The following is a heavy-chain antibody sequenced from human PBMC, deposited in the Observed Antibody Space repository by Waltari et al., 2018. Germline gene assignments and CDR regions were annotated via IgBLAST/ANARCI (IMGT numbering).Heavy chain of an antibody. CDR1: GGSITSDY. D-gene: IGHD4-17*01. J-gene: IGHJ5*02. CDR2: IYDNGNT. V-gene: IGHV4-4*09. Sequence: QVHLQESGSGLVKPSETRSLTCTVSGGSITSDYWSWIRQSPGKGLEWIGYIYDNGNTNYTHALKSRVTISVDTSKNQFSLKLASVTAADTAVYYCAGGGGDYPRNWFDPWGQGTLVTVSS. CDR3: AGGGGDYPRNWFDP.